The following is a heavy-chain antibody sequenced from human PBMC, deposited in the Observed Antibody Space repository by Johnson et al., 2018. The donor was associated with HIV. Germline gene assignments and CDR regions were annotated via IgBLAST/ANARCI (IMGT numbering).Heavy chain of an antibody. CDR1: GFTFSSYG. Sequence: QMQLVESGGGVVQPGGSLRLSCAASGFTFSSYGMHWVRQAPGKGLEWVAVIWYDGSNKYYADSVKGRFTISRDNSENTLYLHMKSLRPEDTSIYYCAKDDNLGVWYSDAFDVWG. D-gene: IGHD6-19*01. V-gene: IGHV3-30*02. CDR3: AKDDNLGVWYSDAFDV. CDR2: IWYDGSNK. J-gene: IGHJ3*01.